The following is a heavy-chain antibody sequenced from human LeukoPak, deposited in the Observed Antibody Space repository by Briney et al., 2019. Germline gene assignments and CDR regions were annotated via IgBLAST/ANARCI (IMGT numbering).Heavy chain of an antibody. CDR1: GGSISSYY. Sequence: PSETLSLTCTVSGGSISSYYWSWIRQPPGKGLEWIGYIYYSGSTNYNPSLKSRVTISVDTSKNQFSLKLSSVTAADTAVYYCARDHKDPIVVVPAATDAFDIWGQGTMVTVSS. V-gene: IGHV4-59*01. D-gene: IGHD2-2*01. J-gene: IGHJ3*02. CDR3: ARDHKDPIVVVPAATDAFDI. CDR2: IYYSGST.